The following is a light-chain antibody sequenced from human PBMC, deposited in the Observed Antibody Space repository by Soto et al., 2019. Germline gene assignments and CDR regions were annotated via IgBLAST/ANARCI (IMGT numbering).Light chain of an antibody. V-gene: IGKV3-11*01. CDR2: DAS. Sequence: EIVLTQSPATLSLSPGERATLSCRASQSVSSYLAWYQQKPGQAPRLLIYDASNRATGIPARFSGSGSGTDFTLTISSLEPEDFAVYYWQQRSNWPGTFGQGTKVDIK. CDR1: QSVSSY. J-gene: IGKJ1*01. CDR3: QQRSNWPGT.